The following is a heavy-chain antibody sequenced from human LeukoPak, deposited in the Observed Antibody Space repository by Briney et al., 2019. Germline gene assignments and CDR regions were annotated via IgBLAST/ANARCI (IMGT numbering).Heavy chain of an antibody. CDR3: ALLGSSALDY. V-gene: IGHV4-4*07. D-gene: IGHD3-22*01. J-gene: IGHJ4*01. Sequence: SETLSLTCTVSGDSIGTYYYNWIRQPAGKGLEWIGRIYRSRTTYYNPSLKSRLTMSVDTSKNQFSLKLRSVTAADTALYFCALLGSSALDYWGHGTLVTVSS. CDR1: GDSIGTYY. CDR2: IYRSRTT.